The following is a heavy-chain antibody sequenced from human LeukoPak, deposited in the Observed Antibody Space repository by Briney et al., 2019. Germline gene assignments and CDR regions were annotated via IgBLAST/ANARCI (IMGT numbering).Heavy chain of an antibody. D-gene: IGHD6-19*01. CDR2: IRNKVRGYTT. V-gene: IGHV3-72*01. Sequence: GGSLRLSCAASGFIFSGHYMDWVRQAPGRGLEWVARIRNKVRGYTTEYAASVQGRFTISRDDSSNSLYLQMSSLITEDTAVYFCARGAVAGTNWYFDYWGQGTLVAVSS. J-gene: IGHJ4*02. CDR3: ARGAVAGTNWYFDY. CDR1: GFIFSGHY.